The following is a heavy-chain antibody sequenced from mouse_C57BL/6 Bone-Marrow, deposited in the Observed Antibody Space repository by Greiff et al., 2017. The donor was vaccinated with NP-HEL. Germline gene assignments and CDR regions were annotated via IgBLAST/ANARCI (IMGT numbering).Heavy chain of an antibody. CDR1: GFTFSDYG. Sequence: EVTLVESGGGLVKPGGSLKLSCAASGFTFSDYGMHWVRQAPEKGLEWVAYISSGSSTIYYADTVKGRFTISRDNAKNTLFLQMTSLRSEDTAMCYCARRYRGLYYYAMDYWGQGTSVTVSS. CDR3: ARRYRGLYYYAMDY. D-gene: IGHD2-12*01. J-gene: IGHJ4*01. CDR2: ISSGSSTI. V-gene: IGHV5-17*01.